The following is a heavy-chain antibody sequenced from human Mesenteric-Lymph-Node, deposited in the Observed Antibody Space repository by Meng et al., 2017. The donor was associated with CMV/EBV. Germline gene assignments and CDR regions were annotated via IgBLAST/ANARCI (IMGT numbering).Heavy chain of an antibody. CDR1: GFTFSRYV. CDR3: ARVTYCGGDCFWNYFDL. D-gene: IGHD2-21*01. V-gene: IGHV3-21*01. Sequence: GESLKISCAASGFTFSRYVMHWVRQAPGKGLEWVSSISDSSGYIYYADSVKGRFTISRDNAKNSMYLQMNSLRAEDTAVYYCARVTYCGGDCFWNYFDLWGQGTLVTVSS. J-gene: IGHJ5*02. CDR2: ISDSSGYI.